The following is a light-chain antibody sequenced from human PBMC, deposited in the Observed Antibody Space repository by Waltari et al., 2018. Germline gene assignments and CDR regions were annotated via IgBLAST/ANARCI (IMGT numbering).Light chain of an antibody. Sequence: DIVLTQSPATLSLSPGERATLSRRASQSLSNYLAWYQPKPGQAPRLLIYDTSNRATGIPARFSGSGFGTDFTLTISSLEPEDFAVYYCQQRRNWPLTFGGGTKVEIK. J-gene: IGKJ4*01. V-gene: IGKV3-11*01. CDR3: QQRRNWPLT. CDR1: QSLSNY. CDR2: DTS.